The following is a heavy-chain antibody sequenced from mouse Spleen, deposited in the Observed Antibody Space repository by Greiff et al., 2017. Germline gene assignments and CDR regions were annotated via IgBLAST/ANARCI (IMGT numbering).Heavy chain of an antibody. CDR3: ARPDYYGSSYYFDY. CDR2: ISSGSSTI. J-gene: IGHJ2*01. V-gene: IGHV5-17*01. D-gene: IGHD1-1*01. CDR1: GFTFSDYG. Sequence: EVQWVESGGGLVKPGGSLKLSCAASGFTFSDYGMHWVRQAPEKGLEWVAYISSGSSTIYYADTVKGRFTISRDNAKNTLFLQMTSLRSEDTAMYYCARPDYYGSSYYFDYWGQGTTLTVSS.